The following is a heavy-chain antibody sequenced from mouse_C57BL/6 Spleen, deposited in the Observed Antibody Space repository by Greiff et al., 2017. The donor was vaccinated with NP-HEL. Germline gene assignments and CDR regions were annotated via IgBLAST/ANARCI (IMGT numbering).Heavy chain of an antibody. CDR3: AIKGDYGSSYGFAY. D-gene: IGHD1-1*01. J-gene: IGHJ3*01. V-gene: IGHV2-5*01. CDR1: GFSLTSYG. CDR2: IWRGGST. Sequence: VQGVESGPGLVQPSQSLSITCTVSGFSLTSYGVHWVRQSPGKGLEWLGVIWRGGSTDYNAAFMSRLSITKDNSKSQVFFKMNSLQADDTAIYYCAIKGDYGSSYGFAYWGQGTLVTVSA.